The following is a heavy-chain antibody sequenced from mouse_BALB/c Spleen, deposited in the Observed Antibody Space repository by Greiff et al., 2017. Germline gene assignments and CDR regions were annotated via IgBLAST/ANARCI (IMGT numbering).Heavy chain of an antibody. J-gene: IGHJ2*01. CDR3: ARVGDYYGSSYFDY. Sequence: EVQLVESGGGLVKPGGSLKLSCAASGFTFSDYYMYWVRQTPEKRLEWVATISDGGSYTYYPDSVKGRFTISRDNAKNNLYLQMSSLKSEDTAMYYCARVGDYYGSSYFDYGGQGTTLTVSS. CDR1: GFTFSDYY. V-gene: IGHV5-4*02. CDR2: ISDGGSYT. D-gene: IGHD1-1*01.